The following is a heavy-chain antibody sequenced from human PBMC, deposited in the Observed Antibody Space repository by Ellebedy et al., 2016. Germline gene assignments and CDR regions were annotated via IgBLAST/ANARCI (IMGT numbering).Heavy chain of an antibody. CDR1: GLNFNTFF. CDR3: ARALVSSRMSTVTTFDY. V-gene: IGHV3-23*01. J-gene: IGHJ4*02. Sequence: GGSLRLXCTASGLNFNTFFMSWVRQAPGKGLEWVSTISAGSDITRLADSVKGRFTISRDSSKNSVYLRMNNLRVEDTAVYYCARALVSSRMSTVTTFDYWGQGTLVTVSS. CDR2: ISAGSDIT. D-gene: IGHD4-17*01.